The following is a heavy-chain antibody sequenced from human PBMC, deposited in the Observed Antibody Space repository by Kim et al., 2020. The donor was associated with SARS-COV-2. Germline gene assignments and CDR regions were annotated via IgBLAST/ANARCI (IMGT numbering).Heavy chain of an antibody. V-gene: IGHV2-5*02. Sequence: SGPTLVNPTQTLTLTCTFSGFSLSTSGVGVGWIRQPPGKALEWLALIYWDDDKRYSPSLKSRLTITKDTSKNQVVLTMTNMDPVDTATYYCAHSFFGMRGYSGYGWGWFDHWGQGTLVTVSS. CDR2: IYWDDDK. J-gene: IGHJ5*02. CDR3: AHSFFGMRGYSGYGWGWFDH. D-gene: IGHD5-12*01. CDR1: GFSLSTSGVG.